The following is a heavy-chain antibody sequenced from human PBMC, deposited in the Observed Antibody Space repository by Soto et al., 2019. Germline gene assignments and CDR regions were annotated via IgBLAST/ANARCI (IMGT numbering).Heavy chain of an antibody. CDR1: GGSISSGGYY. CDR3: ARDLVGGFGDHYGMDV. CDR2: IYYSGST. V-gene: IGHV4-31*03. D-gene: IGHD3-10*01. Sequence: SETLSLTCTVSGGSISSGGYYWSWIRQHPGKGLEWIGYIYYSGSTYYNPSLKSRVTISVDTSKNQFSLKLSSVTAADTAVYYCARDLVGGFGDHYGMDVWGQGTTVTVSS. J-gene: IGHJ6*02.